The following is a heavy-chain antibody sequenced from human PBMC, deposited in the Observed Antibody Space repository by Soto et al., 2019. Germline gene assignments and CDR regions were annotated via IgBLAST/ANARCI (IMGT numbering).Heavy chain of an antibody. CDR2: ISAGGSST. Sequence: PGGSMRLSCAASGLTFSTYAMSWVRQAPGKGLEWVSGISAGGSSTYYADSVKGRFTISRDNFKNTLYLQMNGLRAEDKAVYYWAKLSGSSSGYPFAYGGQGPWVTVS. CDR3: AKLSGSSSGYPFAY. D-gene: IGHD3-22*01. V-gene: IGHV3-23*01. J-gene: IGHJ4*02. CDR1: GLTFSTYA.